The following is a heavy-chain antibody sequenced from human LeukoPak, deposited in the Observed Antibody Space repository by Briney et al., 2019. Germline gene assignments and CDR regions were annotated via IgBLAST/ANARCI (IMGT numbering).Heavy chain of an antibody. Sequence: GGSLRLSCAASGFTFSSYAMSWVRQAPGKGLEWVSVISGSGGSTYYADSVKGRFTISRDNSKNTLYLQMNSLRAEDTAVYYCAKGYDFWSGFQVDYWGQGTLVTVSS. CDR1: GFTFSSYA. V-gene: IGHV3-23*01. J-gene: IGHJ4*02. D-gene: IGHD3-3*01. CDR2: ISGSGGST. CDR3: AKGYDFWSGFQVDY.